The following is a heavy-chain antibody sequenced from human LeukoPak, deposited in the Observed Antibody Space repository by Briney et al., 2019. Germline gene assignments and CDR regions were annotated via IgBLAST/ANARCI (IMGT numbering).Heavy chain of an antibody. J-gene: IGHJ5*02. Sequence: GGSLRLSCAASEFTFRTYAMSWVRQAPGKGLEWVSFISGNGANTNYADSVKGRFTISRDNSKNTLYLQMNSLRAEDTAVYYCAKENLRYFDWSDNWGQGTLVTVSS. V-gene: IGHV3-23*01. CDR3: AKENLRYFDWSDN. CDR1: EFTFRTYA. D-gene: IGHD3-9*01. CDR2: ISGNGANT.